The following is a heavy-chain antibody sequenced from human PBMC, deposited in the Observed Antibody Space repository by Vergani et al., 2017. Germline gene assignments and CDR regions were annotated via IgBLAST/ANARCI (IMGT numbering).Heavy chain of an antibody. CDR2: IGSSGPYI. CDR3: ITGTTEPY. D-gene: IGHD1-7*01. J-gene: IGHJ4*02. V-gene: IGHV3-21*01. Sequence: EVQLLESGGGLVKPGGSLRLSCAASGFTFSDFSMSWVRQAPGKGLEWVAFIGSSGPYINYADSVKGRFIISRDNSKNTVHLQMNSLRVEDTAVYYCITGTTEPYWGQGTLVTVSS. CDR1: GFTFSDFS.